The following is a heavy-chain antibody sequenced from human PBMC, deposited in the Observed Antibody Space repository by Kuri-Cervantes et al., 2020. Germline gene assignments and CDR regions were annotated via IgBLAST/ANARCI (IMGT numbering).Heavy chain of an antibody. CDR2: VSGSGGYT. CDR1: GFTFSSHA. D-gene: IGHD3-10*01. J-gene: IGHJ6*02. CDR3: AKDVHGSGGYYNSALDV. V-gene: IGHV3-23*01. Sequence: GESLRLSCTASGFTFSSHAMSWGRQAPGKGLEWVTSVSGSGGYTYYADSGKGRFTISRDSSRNTLYLQMNSLSAEDTAVSYCAKDVHGSGGYYNSALDVWGQGTTVTVSS.